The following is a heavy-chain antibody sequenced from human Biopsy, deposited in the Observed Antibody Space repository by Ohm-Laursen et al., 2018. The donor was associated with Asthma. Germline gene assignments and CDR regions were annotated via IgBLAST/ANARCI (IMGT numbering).Heavy chain of an antibody. CDR3: ERTYYDFLTGQVNDDFAF. D-gene: IGHD3-9*01. J-gene: IGHJ3*01. CDR1: GYTFISYA. Sequence: SVYASCKASGYTFISYAIHWVRQAAGQRLEWMGWINAGNGNTKYSQKFQGRVTITRDTSASTAYMELSSLRSEDTAVYYCERTYYDFLTGQVNDDFAFWGQGTMVTVSS. CDR2: INAGNGNT. V-gene: IGHV1-3*01.